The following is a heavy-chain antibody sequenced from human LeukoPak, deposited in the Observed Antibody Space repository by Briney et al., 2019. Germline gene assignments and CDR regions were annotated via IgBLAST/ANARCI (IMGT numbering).Heavy chain of an antibody. CDR2: IYPSGGT. J-gene: IGHJ4*02. Sequence: SETLSLTCTVSGGSISGFYWSWIRQPAGKGLEWIGRIYPSGGTNYNPSLKSGVTMSTDTSTNQFSLKLRSVTAADTAVYYCAREYGDLDYWGQGTLVTVSS. V-gene: IGHV4-4*07. CDR1: GGSISGFY. CDR3: AREYGDLDY. D-gene: IGHD2-21*01.